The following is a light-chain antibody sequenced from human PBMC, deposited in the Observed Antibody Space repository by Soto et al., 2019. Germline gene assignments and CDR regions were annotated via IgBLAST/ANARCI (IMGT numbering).Light chain of an antibody. CDR1: QSISSW. V-gene: IGKV1-5*03. Sequence: DIQMTQSPSTLSASVGDRVTITCRASQSISSWLAWYQQKPGKAPKLLIYKASSLESGVPSRFSGSGSGTEFTLTITSLQPDDFATYYCQQYNSYGTFGQGTKV. J-gene: IGKJ1*01. CDR2: KAS. CDR3: QQYNSYGT.